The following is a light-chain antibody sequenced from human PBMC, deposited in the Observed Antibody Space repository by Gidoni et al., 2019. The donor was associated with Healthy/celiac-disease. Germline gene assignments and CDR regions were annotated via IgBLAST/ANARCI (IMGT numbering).Light chain of an antibody. Sequence: QSALTQPASLSVSPGQSTTISCTGTSSDVGGYNSVSWYQQHPGKAPKLMIYDVSNRPSGVSNRFSGSKSGNTASLTISGLQAEDEADYYCSSYTSSSTRVFGGGTKLTVL. CDR2: DVS. CDR3: SSYTSSSTRV. V-gene: IGLV2-14*01. CDR1: SSDVGGYNS. J-gene: IGLJ3*02.